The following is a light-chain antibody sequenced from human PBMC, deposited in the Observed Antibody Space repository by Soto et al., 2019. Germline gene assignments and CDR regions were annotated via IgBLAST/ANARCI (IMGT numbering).Light chain of an antibody. CDR1: GSNVGSYNF. J-gene: IGLJ3*02. CDR2: EVY. V-gene: IGLV2-8*01. CDR3: CSYAGSNNFVV. Sequence: QSALTQPPSASGSPGQSVTISCTGAGSNVGSYNFVSWYQQHPGKAPKLLIYEVYKRPSGVPDRFSGSKSGNTASLTVSGLQADDEADYYCCSYAGSNNFVVFGGGTKLTVL.